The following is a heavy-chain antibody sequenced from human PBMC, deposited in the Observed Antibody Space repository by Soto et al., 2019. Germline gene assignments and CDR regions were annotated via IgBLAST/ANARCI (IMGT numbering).Heavy chain of an antibody. J-gene: IGHJ6*02. CDR3: ARFHYYYCMDV. CDR2: MNPNSGNT. V-gene: IGHV1-8*01. CDR1: GYTFTTYD. Sequence: QVQLVQSGAEVRKPGASVKVSCKASGYTFTTYDINWVRQATGQGLEWMGWMNPNSGNTVYAQKFQGRVTMTRNTSINTAYMELTSLTSDDTAVYYCARFHYYYCMDVCGQGTTVTVSS.